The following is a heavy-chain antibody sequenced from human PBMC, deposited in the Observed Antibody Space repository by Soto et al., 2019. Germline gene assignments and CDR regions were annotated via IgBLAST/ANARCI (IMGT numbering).Heavy chain of an antibody. CDR2: ISYDGSKS. CDR1: GFTFSRYD. CDR3: AKDDFGIDV. Sequence: QVQLVESGGGVVQPGRSLRLSCAASGFTFSRYDIHWVRQAPGKGLEWVAVISYDGSKSYYVDSVKGRFTIGRDNSQNTLYQQMNSLRAGDKAVYYCAKDDFGIDVW. V-gene: IGHV3-30*18. J-gene: IGHJ6*01.